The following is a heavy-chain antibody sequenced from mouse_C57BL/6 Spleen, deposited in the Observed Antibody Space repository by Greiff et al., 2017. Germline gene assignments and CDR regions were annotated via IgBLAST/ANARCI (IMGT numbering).Heavy chain of an antibody. CDR1: GYTFTSYW. CDR3: AIQIQHLSWLAY. D-gene: IGHD5-1-1*01. V-gene: IGHV1-74*01. J-gene: IGHJ3*01. CDR2: IHPSDSDT. Sequence: QVQLQQPGAELVKPGASVKVSCKASGYTFTSYWMHWVKQRPGQGLEWIGRIHPSDSDTNYNQKFKGKATLTVDKSSSTAYMQLSSLTSEDSAVYYCAIQIQHLSWLAYWGQGTLVTVSA.